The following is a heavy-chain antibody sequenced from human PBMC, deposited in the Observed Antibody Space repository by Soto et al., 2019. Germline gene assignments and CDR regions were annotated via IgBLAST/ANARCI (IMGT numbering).Heavy chain of an antibody. CDR1: SGSISSGGYY. CDR2: IYYIGST. V-gene: IGHV4-31*03. D-gene: IGHD3-10*02. CDR3: ARSVFH. J-gene: IGHJ4*02. Sequence: QVQLQESGPGLVKPSQTLSLTCTVSSGSISSGGYYWSWIRQHPGKVMELIGYIYYIGSTYYNPSLSVRVTISVDTSKNQFSLRLSSVTGANTAVYCCARSVFHWGQGTLVTVSS.